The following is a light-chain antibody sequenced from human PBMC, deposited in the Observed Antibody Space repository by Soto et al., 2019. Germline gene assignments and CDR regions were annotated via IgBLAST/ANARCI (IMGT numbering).Light chain of an antibody. Sequence: EIVMTQSPXTLSVSPGERATLSCRASESVSSNLAWYQHKPGQAPRLLIYDASTRATGIPARFSGSGSETEFSLTISSLQSEDFAVYVCQQYNYWPGTFGQGTKVEIK. J-gene: IGKJ1*01. CDR3: QQYNYWPGT. CDR1: ESVSSN. V-gene: IGKV3-15*01. CDR2: DAS.